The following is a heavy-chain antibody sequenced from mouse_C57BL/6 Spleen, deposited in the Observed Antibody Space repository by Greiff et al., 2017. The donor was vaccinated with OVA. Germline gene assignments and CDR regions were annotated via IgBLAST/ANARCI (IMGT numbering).Heavy chain of an antibody. CDR2: ISYDGSN. J-gene: IGHJ2*01. D-gene: IGHD1-1*01. Sequence: EVHLVESGPGLVKPSQSLSLTCSVTGYSITSGYYWNWIRQFPGNKLEWMGYISYDGSNNYNPSLKNRISITRDTSKSQFFLKLNSVTTEDTATYYCAREGVYYYFDYWGQGTTLTVSS. CDR1: GYSITSGYY. CDR3: AREGVYYYFDY. V-gene: IGHV3-6*01.